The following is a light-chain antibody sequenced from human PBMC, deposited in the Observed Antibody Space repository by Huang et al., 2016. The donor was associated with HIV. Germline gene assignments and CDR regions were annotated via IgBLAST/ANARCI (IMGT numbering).Light chain of an antibody. Sequence: EIVMTQSPATVSVSPGERATLSCRPSQSVRTNLAWYQQKPGQSPRLLIYGASTRATGVPPRFSGSGSGTEFTLTISSLQSEDVAVYFCQQYNIWPGTFGQGTKVEIK. V-gene: IGKV3-15*01. CDR1: QSVRTN. CDR3: QQYNIWPGT. CDR2: GAS. J-gene: IGKJ1*01.